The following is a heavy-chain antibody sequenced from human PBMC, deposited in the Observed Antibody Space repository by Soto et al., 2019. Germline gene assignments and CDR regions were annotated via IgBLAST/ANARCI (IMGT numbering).Heavy chain of an antibody. V-gene: IGHV4-39*01. D-gene: IGHD3-3*01. CDR2: IYYSGST. Sequence: SETLSLTCTVSGGSIISSSYYWVWIRQPPGKGLEWIGSIYYSGSTYYNPSLKSRVTISVDTSKNQFSLKLSSVTAADTAVYYCARRVTIFGVVHFDYWGQGTLVTVS. CDR3: ARRVTIFGVVHFDY. J-gene: IGHJ4*02. CDR1: GGSIISSSYY.